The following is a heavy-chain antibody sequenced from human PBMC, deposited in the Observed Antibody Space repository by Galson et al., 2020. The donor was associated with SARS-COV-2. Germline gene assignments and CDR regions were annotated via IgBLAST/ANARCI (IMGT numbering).Heavy chain of an antibody. D-gene: IGHD3-10*01. CDR3: ARGIWFGEFAEYFQH. J-gene: IGHJ1*01. Sequence: SQTLSLTCTVSGGSASSGSYYWSWIRQPPGKGLEWIGYIYYSGSTNYNPSLKSRVTISVDTSKNQFALKLSSVTAADTAVYYCARGIWFGEFAEYFQHWGQGTLVTVSS. CDR1: GGSASSGSYY. V-gene: IGHV4-61*01. CDR2: IYYSGST.